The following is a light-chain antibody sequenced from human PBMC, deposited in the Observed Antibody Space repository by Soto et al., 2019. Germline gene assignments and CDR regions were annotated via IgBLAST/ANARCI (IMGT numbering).Light chain of an antibody. CDR3: QQYNSYSS. V-gene: IGKV1-5*03. Sequence: DIQMTQSPSTLSASVGDRDTITCRASQSIGSWLAWFQQKPGKAPKVLIYKASSLESGVPSRFSGSGSGTEFTLTISSLQPDDFATYYCQQYNSYSSFGQGTKVEIK. CDR1: QSIGSW. J-gene: IGKJ1*01. CDR2: KAS.